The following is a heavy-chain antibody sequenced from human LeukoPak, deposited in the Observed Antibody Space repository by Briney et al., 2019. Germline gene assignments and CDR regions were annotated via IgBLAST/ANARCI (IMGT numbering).Heavy chain of an antibody. CDR2: MSYDGSNK. V-gene: IGHV3-30*04. CDR3: AREFTIFGVVIQRYDAFDV. D-gene: IGHD3-3*01. Sequence: GGSLRLSCAASGFTFSSYAMHWVRQAPGRGLEWVAVMSYDGSNKYYGDSVKGRFTISRDTSKNTLYLQMNSLRAEDTAVYYCAREFTIFGVVIQRYDAFDVWGQGTMVTVSS. J-gene: IGHJ3*01. CDR1: GFTFSSYA.